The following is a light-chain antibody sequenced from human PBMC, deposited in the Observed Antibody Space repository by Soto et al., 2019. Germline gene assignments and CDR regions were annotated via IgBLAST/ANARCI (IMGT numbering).Light chain of an antibody. J-gene: IGKJ5*01. V-gene: IGKV1-39*01. Sequence: IRMTQSPSSLSASTVDRVTITCRASQGISSYLNWYQQKPGKAPKLLIYAASSLQSGVPSRFSGSGSGTDFTLTISSLQPEDFATYYCQQSYSTPSFGQGTRLEIK. CDR1: QGISSY. CDR3: QQSYSTPS. CDR2: AAS.